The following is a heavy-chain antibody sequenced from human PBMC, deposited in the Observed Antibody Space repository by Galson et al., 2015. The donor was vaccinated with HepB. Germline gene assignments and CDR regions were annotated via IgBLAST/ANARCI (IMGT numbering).Heavy chain of an antibody. D-gene: IGHD2-21*01. Sequence: SVKVSCKASGYTFTSYAMNWVRQAPGQGLEWMGWINTNTGNPTYAQGFTGRFVFSLDTSVSTAYLQISSLKAEDTAVYYCARLRGGAPLPYWYFDLWGRGTLVTVSS. CDR1: GYTFTSYA. V-gene: IGHV7-4-1*02. CDR2: INTNTGNP. J-gene: IGHJ2*01. CDR3: ARLRGGAPLPYWYFDL.